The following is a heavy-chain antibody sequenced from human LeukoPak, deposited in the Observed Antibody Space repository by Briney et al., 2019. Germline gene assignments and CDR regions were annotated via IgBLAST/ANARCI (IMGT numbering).Heavy chain of an antibody. D-gene: IGHD1-26*01. Sequence: GGSLRLSCAASGFTFSYFWMSWVRQAPGKGLEWVANINLDGTEKHYVDSVKGRFTISRDNARKSLYLQMNSLRAKDTAVYYCARDNVGATPFDYWGQGTLVTVSS. CDR3: ARDNVGATPFDY. V-gene: IGHV3-7*05. CDR2: INLDGTEK. J-gene: IGHJ4*02. CDR1: GFTFSYFW.